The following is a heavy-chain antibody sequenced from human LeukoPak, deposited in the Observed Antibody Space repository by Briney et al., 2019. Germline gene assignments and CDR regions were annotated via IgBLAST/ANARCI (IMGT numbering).Heavy chain of an antibody. CDR1: GFTFSSYA. V-gene: IGHV3-23*01. J-gene: IGHJ4*02. D-gene: IGHD3-10*01. Sequence: GGSLRLSCAASGFTFSSYAMSWVRQAPGKGLEWVSVISGSGGSIYYADSVKGRFTISRDNSKNTLYLQMNSLRAEDTAVYYCARDLSPPEVGQSSPYWGQGTQVTVSS. CDR2: ISGSGGSI. CDR3: ARDLSPPEVGQSSPY.